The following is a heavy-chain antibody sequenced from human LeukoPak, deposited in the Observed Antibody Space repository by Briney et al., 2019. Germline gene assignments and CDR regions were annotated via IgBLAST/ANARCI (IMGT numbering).Heavy chain of an antibody. CDR3: ARARYYDSSGYYSPPGY. D-gene: IGHD3-22*01. Sequence: GGSLRLSGAASGFTFDDYGMSWVRQAPGKGLEWVSGINWNGGSTGYADSVKGRFTISRDNAKNSLYLQMNSLRAEDTALYYCARARYYDSSGYYSPPGYWGQGTLVTVSS. J-gene: IGHJ4*02. V-gene: IGHV3-20*04. CDR2: INWNGGST. CDR1: GFTFDDYG.